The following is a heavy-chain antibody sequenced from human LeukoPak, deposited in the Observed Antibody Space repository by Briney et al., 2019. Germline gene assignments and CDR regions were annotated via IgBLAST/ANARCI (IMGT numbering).Heavy chain of an antibody. D-gene: IGHD6-13*01. CDR2: IKQDGSEK. CDR3: ARVGSHSSSFDY. CDR1: GFTFSSYW. J-gene: IGHJ4*02. Sequence: GGSLRLSCAASGFTFSSYWMSWVRQAPGKGLEWVANIKQDGSEKYYVDFVKGRFTISRDNAKDSLYLQMNSLRAEDTAVYYCARVGSHSSSFDYWGQGTLVTVSS. V-gene: IGHV3-7*01.